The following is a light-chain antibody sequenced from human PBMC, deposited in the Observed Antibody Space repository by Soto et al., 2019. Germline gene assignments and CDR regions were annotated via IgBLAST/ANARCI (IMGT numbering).Light chain of an antibody. Sequence: QSALTQPASVSGSPGQSITISCTGTSSDVGSYNLVSWYQQHPGKAPKLMIYEGSKRPSGVSNRFSGSKSGNTASLTISGLQAEDDADYYCCSDAGSSTVFGGGTKLTVL. J-gene: IGLJ2*01. CDR2: EGS. V-gene: IGLV2-23*01. CDR3: CSDAGSSTV. CDR1: SSDVGSYNL.